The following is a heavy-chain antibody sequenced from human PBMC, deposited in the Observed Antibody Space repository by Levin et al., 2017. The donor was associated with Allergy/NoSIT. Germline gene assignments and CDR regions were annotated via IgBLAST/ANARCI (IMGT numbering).Heavy chain of an antibody. CDR2: IYYSGST. CDR3: ARAVEWFGELFWYFDL. Sequence: SQTLSLPCTVSGGSISSYYWSWIRQPPGKGLEWIGYIYYSGSTNYNPSLKSRVTISVDTSKNQFSLKLSSVTAADTAVYYCARAVEWFGELFWYFDLWGRGTLVTVSS. V-gene: IGHV4-59*01. J-gene: IGHJ2*01. CDR1: GGSISSYY. D-gene: IGHD3-10*01.